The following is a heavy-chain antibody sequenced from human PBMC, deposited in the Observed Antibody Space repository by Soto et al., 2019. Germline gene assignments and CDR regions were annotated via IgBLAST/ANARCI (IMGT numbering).Heavy chain of an antibody. CDR3: ASHSSDSRGLYYGMDV. CDR1: GFSFGSYW. V-gene: IGHV3-7*03. Sequence: PGGSLRLSCAVSGFSFGSYWMSWVRQAPGKGLEWLASIKDDGSERYYLDSVKGRFTISRDNAKDSLSLQMNSLRGEDTAFYYCASHSSDSRGLYYGMDVWGQGTTVTVSS. CDR2: IKDDGSER. D-gene: IGHD6-19*01. J-gene: IGHJ6*02.